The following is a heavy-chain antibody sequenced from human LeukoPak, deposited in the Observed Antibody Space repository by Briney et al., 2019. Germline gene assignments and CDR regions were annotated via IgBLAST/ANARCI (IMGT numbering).Heavy chain of an antibody. D-gene: IGHD6-19*01. CDR2: ISSSSSTI. V-gene: IGHV3-48*01. J-gene: IGHJ4*02. Sequence: GGSLRLSCAASGFTFSSYSMNWVRQAPGKGLEWVSYISSSSSTIYYADSVKGRFTISRDDAKNSLYLQMNSLRAEDTAVYYCAKRSRAGFFDYWGQGTLVTVSS. CDR3: AKRSRAGFFDY. CDR1: GFTFSSYS.